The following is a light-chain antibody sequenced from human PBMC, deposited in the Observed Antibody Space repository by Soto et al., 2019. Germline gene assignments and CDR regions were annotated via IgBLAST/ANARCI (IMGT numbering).Light chain of an antibody. CDR2: LGS. CDR3: MQALQTPYT. V-gene: IGKV2-28*01. J-gene: IGKJ2*01. CDR1: QSLLHSNGYNY. Sequence: DIVMTQSPLSLPVTPGEPASISCRSSQSLLHSNGYNYLDWYLQKPGQSPQLLIYLGSNRASGVPDRFSGSGSGTDFTLKISRVEAEDVGVYYYMQALQTPYTFGQGTKVDIK.